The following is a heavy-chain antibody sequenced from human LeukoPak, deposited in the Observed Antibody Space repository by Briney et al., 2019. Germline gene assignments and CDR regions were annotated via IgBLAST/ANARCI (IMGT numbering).Heavy chain of an antibody. CDR1: GGSFSGYY. J-gene: IGHJ4*02. V-gene: IGHV4-34*01. CDR3: ARVTKLAKTYYYGSGSYYSRGFFDY. D-gene: IGHD3-10*01. CDR2: INHSGST. Sequence: SETLSLTCAVYGGSFSGYYWSWIRQPPGEGLEWIGEINHSGSTNYNPSLKSRVTISVDTSKNQFSLKLSSVTAADTAVYYCARVTKLAKTYYYGSGSYYSRGFFDYWGQGTLVTVSS.